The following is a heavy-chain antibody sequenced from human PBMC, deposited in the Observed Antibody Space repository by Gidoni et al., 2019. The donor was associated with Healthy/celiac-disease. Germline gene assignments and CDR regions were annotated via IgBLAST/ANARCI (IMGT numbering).Heavy chain of an antibody. Sequence: EVQLVESGGGLVKPGGSLRLSCAASGFPFSTAWMSWVRQAPGKGLEWVGRIKSKTDGGTTDYAAPVKGRFTISRDDSKNTLYLQMNSLKTEDTAVYYCTTVFGELLSIFDYWGQGTLVTVSS. CDR3: TTVFGELLSIFDY. D-gene: IGHD3-10*01. CDR2: IKSKTDGGTT. CDR1: GFPFSTAW. J-gene: IGHJ4*02. V-gene: IGHV3-15*01.